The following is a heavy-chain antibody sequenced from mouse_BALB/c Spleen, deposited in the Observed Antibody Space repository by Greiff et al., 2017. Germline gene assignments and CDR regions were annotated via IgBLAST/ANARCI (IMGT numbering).Heavy chain of an antibody. CDR3: AREEGNPYYFDY. CDR2: ISSGSSTI. D-gene: IGHD2-1*01. Sequence: EVKLVESGGGLVQPGGSRKLSCAASGFTFSSFGMHWVRQAPEKGLEWVAYISSGSSTIYYADTVKGRFTISRDNPKNTLFLQMTSLRSEDTAMYYCAREEGNPYYFDYWGQGTTLTVSS. CDR1: GFTFSSFG. J-gene: IGHJ2*01. V-gene: IGHV5-17*02.